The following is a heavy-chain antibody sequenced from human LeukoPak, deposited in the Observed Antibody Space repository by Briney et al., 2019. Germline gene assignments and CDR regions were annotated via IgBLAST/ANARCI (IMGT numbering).Heavy chain of an antibody. CDR3: ARSRRDGYNYDY. J-gene: IGHJ4*02. D-gene: IGHD5-24*01. CDR2: INHNSGGT. Sequence: ASVKVSCKASGYTFTGYYMHWVRPAPGQGLEWMGRINHNSGGTNYAQKFQGRVTMTRNTSISTAYMELSRLRADDTAVYYCARSRRDGYNYDYWGQGTLVTVSS. V-gene: IGHV1-2*06. CDR1: GYTFTGYY.